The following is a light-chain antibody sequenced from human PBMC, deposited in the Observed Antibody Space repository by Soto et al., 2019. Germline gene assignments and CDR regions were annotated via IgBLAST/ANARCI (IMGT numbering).Light chain of an antibody. CDR1: QSVSSY. V-gene: IGKV3-20*01. CDR3: QQYGSSPPIT. CDR2: GAS. J-gene: IGKJ5*01. Sequence: EIVLTQSPGTLSFSPGERSTLSCRSSQSVSSYLAWYQQKPGQAPRLVIYGASSRATGIPDRISGSGSGTDFTLTISRLEPEDFAVYYCQQYGSSPPITFGQGTRLEIK.